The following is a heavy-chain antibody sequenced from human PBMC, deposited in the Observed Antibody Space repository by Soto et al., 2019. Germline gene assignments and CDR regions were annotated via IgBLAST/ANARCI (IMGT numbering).Heavy chain of an antibody. J-gene: IGHJ5*02. CDR1: GGSISSSSYY. CDR2: IYYSGST. V-gene: IGHV4-39*01. D-gene: IGHD6-19*01. CDR3: ARQYPVADYNWFDP. Sequence: QLQLQESGPGLVKPSETLSLTCTVSGGSISSSSYYWGWIRQPPGNGLEWIGSIYYSGSTYYNPSLKIRATISVDTSKNQFSMKLSSVTAADTAVYYCARQYPVADYNWFDPCGQGTLVTVSS.